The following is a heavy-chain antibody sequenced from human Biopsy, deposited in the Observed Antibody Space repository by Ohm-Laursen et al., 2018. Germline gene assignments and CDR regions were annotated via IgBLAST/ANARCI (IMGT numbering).Heavy chain of an antibody. J-gene: IGHJ4*02. CDR1: GGSLSSGSYF. CDR3: ARDWSSGRYLEY. D-gene: IGHD3-10*01. V-gene: IGHV4-31*03. CDR2: IHNSGNT. Sequence: QTLTLTCTVSGGSLSSGSYFWTWIRQHPEKGLEWIGYIHNSGNTYYNPSLKSRVMISIDVSKDQFSLKLSSVTAADTAVYYCARDWSSGRYLEYWGQGSQVTVSS.